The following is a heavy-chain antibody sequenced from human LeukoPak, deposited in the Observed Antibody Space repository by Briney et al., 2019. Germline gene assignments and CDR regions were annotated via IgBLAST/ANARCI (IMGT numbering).Heavy chain of an antibody. D-gene: IGHD3-3*01. Sequence: ASVKVSCKASGGTFSSYAISWVRQAPGQGLEWMGGIIPIFGTANYSQKFQGRVTITADKSTSTAYMELSSLRSEDTAVYYCARALITIFGVVNYDASDIWGQGTMVTVSS. V-gene: IGHV1-69*06. CDR2: IIPIFGTA. CDR1: GGTFSSYA. J-gene: IGHJ3*02. CDR3: ARALITIFGVVNYDASDI.